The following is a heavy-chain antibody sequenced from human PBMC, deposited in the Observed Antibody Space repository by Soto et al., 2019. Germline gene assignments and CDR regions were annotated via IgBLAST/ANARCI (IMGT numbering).Heavy chain of an antibody. CDR1: GYTFTSYD. D-gene: IGHD3-22*01. J-gene: IGHJ6*02. CDR2: MNPNSGNT. V-gene: IGHV1-8*01. Sequence: ASVKVSCKASGYTFTSYDINWVRQATGQGLEWMGWMNPNSGNTGYAQKFQGRVTMTRNTSTSTVYMELSSLRSEDTAVYYCARDGADYYDSSGEYGMDVWGQGTTVTVSS. CDR3: ARDGADYYDSSGEYGMDV.